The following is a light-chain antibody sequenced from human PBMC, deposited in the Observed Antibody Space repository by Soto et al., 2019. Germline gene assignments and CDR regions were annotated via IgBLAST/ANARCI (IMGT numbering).Light chain of an antibody. CDR3: QQTYSATQT. V-gene: IGKV1-39*01. CDR1: QSITNY. J-gene: IGKJ4*01. CDR2: AAS. Sequence: DHRMTQSPSTLFAYVGDKVTITCRASQSITNYLSWYQRKPGKAPKLLIYAASSLQTGVPSRFSGSGSGTDFTLTISRLQPEDFTTFYCQQTYSATQTFGRGTKVEIK.